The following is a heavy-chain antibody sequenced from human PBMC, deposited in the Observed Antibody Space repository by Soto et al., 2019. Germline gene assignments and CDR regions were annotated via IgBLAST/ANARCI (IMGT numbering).Heavy chain of an antibody. J-gene: IGHJ4*02. CDR3: ARGRVSSYSGYHLDY. V-gene: IGHV4-38-2*01. CDR2: IYHSGST. Sequence: SETLSLTCAVSGYSISSGYYWGWIRQPPGKGLEWIGSIYHSGSTYYNPSLKSRVTISVDTSKNQFSLKLSSVTAADTAVYYCARGRVSSYSGYHLDYWGQGTLVTVSS. CDR1: GYSISSGYY. D-gene: IGHD5-12*01.